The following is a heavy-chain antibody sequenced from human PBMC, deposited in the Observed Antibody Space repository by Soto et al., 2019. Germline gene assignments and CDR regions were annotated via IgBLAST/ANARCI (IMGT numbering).Heavy chain of an antibody. CDR1: GFSLSSTRMA. CDR2: IYWDDDK. Sequence: QITLKESGPTLVKPTQNLTLTCTFSGFSLSSTRMAVGWIRQPPGKALEWLALIYWDDDKRYSPFLKSRRTITKDTSKNQVVLTMSNMDPVDTARYYCAHIVVAGLGYYFDYWGQGTLVTVSS. J-gene: IGHJ4*02. CDR3: AHIVVAGLGYYFDY. V-gene: IGHV2-5*02. D-gene: IGHD6-19*01.